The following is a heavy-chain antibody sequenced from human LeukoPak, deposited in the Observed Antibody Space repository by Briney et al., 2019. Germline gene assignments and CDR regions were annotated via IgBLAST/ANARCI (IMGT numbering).Heavy chain of an antibody. Sequence: SETLSLTCTVSGGSISSGVYYWSWIRQSAGKGLEWIGRIYIRGSTNYNPSLKSRVTILADTPKNQFSLKLSSVTAADTAVYYCAKDGSITIFGVVRGYFQHWGQGTLVTVSS. CDR2: IYIRGST. V-gene: IGHV4-61*02. D-gene: IGHD3-3*01. CDR1: GGSISSGVYY. CDR3: AKDGSITIFGVVRGYFQH. J-gene: IGHJ1*01.